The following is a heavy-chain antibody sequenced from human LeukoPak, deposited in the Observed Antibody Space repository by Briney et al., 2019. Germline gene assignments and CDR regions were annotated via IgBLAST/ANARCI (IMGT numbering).Heavy chain of an antibody. D-gene: IGHD3-9*01. CDR1: GEFFTKHQ. J-gene: IGHJ1*01. V-gene: IGHV4-34*01. Sequence: SETLSLTCAVYGEFFTKHQWSWIRQPPGKGLEWIGAINDGGSTNYNPSLKSRVTISVDTSKNQFSLKLSSVTAADTAVYYCARDSDYDILAFQHWGQGTQVTVSS. CDR3: ARDSDYDILAFQH. CDR2: INDGGST.